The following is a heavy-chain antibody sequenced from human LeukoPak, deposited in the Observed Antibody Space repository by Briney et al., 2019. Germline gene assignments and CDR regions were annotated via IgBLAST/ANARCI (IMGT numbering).Heavy chain of an antibody. D-gene: IGHD3-9*01. Sequence: SQTLSLTCAISGDSISSTSTAWHWIRQSLSRGLEWLGRTYYRSKWYTDYAESVKSRLVINPDTSKNEFSLQMTSVTSSDTAIYFCARGPKTGWFDHWGQGTLVTVSS. CDR2: TYYRSKWYT. CDR3: ARGPKTGWFDH. CDR1: GDSISSTSTA. J-gene: IGHJ5*02. V-gene: IGHV6-1*01.